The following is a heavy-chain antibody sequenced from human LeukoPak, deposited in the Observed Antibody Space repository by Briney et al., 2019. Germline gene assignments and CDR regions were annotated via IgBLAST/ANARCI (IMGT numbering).Heavy chain of an antibody. J-gene: IGHJ3*02. CDR2: ISSSGGST. CDR3: ERGVKAHVVDI. CDR1: GFTFSSYA. V-gene: IGHV3-64*01. Sequence: PGGSLRLSCAASGFTFSSYAMHWVRRAPGKGLEYVSAISSSGGSTYYANSVKGRFTISRDNSKNTLYLQMGSLRAEDMAVYYYERGVKAHVVDIGRQGTMVTVSS. D-gene: IGHD3-10*02.